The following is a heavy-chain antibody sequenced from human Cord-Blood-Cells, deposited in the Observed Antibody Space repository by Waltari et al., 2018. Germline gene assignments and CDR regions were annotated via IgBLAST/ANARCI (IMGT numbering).Heavy chain of an antibody. V-gene: IGHV1-18*01. D-gene: IGHD5-12*01. CDR1: GYTFTSYG. Sequence: QVQLVQSGAEVKKPGASVKVSCKAAGYTFTSYGISWGRQAPGQGIEWMGWISAYNGNTNYAQKLQGRVTMTTDTSTSTAYMELRSLRSDDTAVYYCARDPPSIVASIYYYYGMDVWGQGTTVTVSS. J-gene: IGHJ6*02. CDR2: ISAYNGNT. CDR3: ARDPPSIVASIYYYYGMDV.